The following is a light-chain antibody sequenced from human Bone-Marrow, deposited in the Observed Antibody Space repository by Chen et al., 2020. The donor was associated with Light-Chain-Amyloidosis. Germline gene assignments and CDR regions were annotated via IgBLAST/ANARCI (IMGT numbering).Light chain of an antibody. V-gene: IGLV3-25*02. CDR3: QSADSSGSYEVI. CDR1: DLPTKY. Sequence: SYELTQPPSVSVSPGQTARITCSGDDLPTKYAYWYQQKPGPAPVLVIHRDTERPSGIPERFSGSSAGTTAPVTIIGAQAEDEADYHCQSADSSGSYEVIFGGGTKLTVL. CDR2: RDT. J-gene: IGLJ2*01.